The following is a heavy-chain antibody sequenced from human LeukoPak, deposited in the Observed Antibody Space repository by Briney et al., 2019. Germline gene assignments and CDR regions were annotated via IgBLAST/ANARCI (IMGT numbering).Heavy chain of an antibody. D-gene: IGHD6-19*01. CDR3: ARDVAVAGHNWFDP. J-gene: IGHJ5*02. CDR1: RYTFTGYY. Sequence: ASVKVSCKASRYTFTGYYMHWVRQAPGQGLEWMGWINPNSGVTDYAQKFQGRVTMTRDTSISTAYMELSRLRSDDTAVYCCARDVAVAGHNWFDPWGQGTLVTVSS. CDR2: INPNSGVT. V-gene: IGHV1-2*02.